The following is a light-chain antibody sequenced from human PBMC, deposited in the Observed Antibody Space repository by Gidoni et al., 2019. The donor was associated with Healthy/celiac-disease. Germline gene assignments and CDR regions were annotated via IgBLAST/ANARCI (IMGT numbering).Light chain of an antibody. J-gene: IGKJ4*01. Sequence: EIVLTQSPAPLSLSPGERATLSCRVSQSVSSSYLAWYQQETGQAPRPLIYGASSRATSIPDRCSGSGSGTDFTLTIIRLEPEDVAVYYCQQYGSSPELTFGGGTKVEIK. CDR3: QQYGSSPELT. CDR2: GAS. V-gene: IGKV3-20*01. CDR1: QSVSSSY.